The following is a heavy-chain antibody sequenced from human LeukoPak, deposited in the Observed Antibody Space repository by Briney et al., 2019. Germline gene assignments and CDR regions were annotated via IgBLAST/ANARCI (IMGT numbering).Heavy chain of an antibody. CDR1: GGSISSGSYY. D-gene: IGHD2-21*02. V-gene: IGHV4-61*02. J-gene: IGHJ4*02. CDR2: IYTSGST. Sequence: SETLSLTCTVSGGSISSGSYYWSWIRQPAGKGLEWIGRIYTSGSTNYNPSLKSRVTIPVDTSKNQFSLKLSSVTAADTAVYYCARGPYCGGDCYNIDYWGQGTLVTVSS. CDR3: ARGPYCGGDCYNIDY.